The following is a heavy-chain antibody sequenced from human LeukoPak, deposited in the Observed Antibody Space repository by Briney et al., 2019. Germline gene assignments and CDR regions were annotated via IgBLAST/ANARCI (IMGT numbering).Heavy chain of an antibody. CDR3: ARAQYYYGSENWFDP. J-gene: IGHJ5*02. Sequence: SVKVSFKASGGTFSSYAISWVRQAPGQGLEWMGGIIPIFGTANYAQKFQGRVTITADESTSTAYMELSSLRSEDTAVYYCARAQYYYGSENWFDPWGQGTLVTVPS. D-gene: IGHD3-10*01. V-gene: IGHV1-69*13. CDR2: IIPIFGTA. CDR1: GGTFSSYA.